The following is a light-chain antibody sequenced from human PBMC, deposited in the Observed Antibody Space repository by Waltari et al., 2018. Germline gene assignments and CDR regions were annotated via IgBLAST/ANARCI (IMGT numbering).Light chain of an antibody. CDR2: HAS. Sequence: GERATLSCRASQSVSKYLAWYQQKPGQAPRLLIYHASTRAAGIPDRFSGSGYGTDFSLTISRLEAEDFAVYYCQHYVSLPATFGQGTKVEIK. CDR1: QSVSKY. V-gene: IGKV3-20*01. CDR3: QHYVSLPAT. J-gene: IGKJ1*01.